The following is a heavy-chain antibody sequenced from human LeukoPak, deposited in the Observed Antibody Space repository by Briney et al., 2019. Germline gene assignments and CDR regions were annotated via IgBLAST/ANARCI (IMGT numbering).Heavy chain of an antibody. CDR1: GYTFTDYY. D-gene: IGHD3-10*01. J-gene: IGHJ6*02. V-gene: IGHV1-2*02. Sequence: ASVKVSCKPSGYTFTDYYLHWVRQAPGQGLECMGWIDPNTVRTVYAQDFQGRLTLTRDTSVSTTYMDLRGLGSDDTAVYYCARTPVVVIRGVIEDGMDVWGQGTTVTVSS. CDR2: IDPNTVRT. CDR3: ARTPVVVIRGVIEDGMDV.